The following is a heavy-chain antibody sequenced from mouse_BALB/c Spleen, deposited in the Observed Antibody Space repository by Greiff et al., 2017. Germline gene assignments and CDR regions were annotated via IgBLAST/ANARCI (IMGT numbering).Heavy chain of an antibody. CDR2: ISSGGSYT. Sequence: DVMLVESGGGLVKPGGSLKLSCAASGFTFSSYTMSWVRQTPEKRLEWVATISSGGSYTYYPDSVKGRFTISRDNAKNTLYLQMSSLKSEDTAMYYCTRDHYGSSYGFAYWGQGTLVTVAA. J-gene: IGHJ3*01. CDR3: TRDHYGSSYGFAY. V-gene: IGHV5-6-4*01. CDR1: GFTFSSYT. D-gene: IGHD1-1*01.